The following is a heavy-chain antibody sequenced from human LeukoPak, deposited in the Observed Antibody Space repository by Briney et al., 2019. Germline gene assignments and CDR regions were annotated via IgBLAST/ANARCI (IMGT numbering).Heavy chain of an antibody. J-gene: IGHJ6*03. D-gene: IGHD5-18*01. CDR3: AKELRGYSYGRTNRRYYYYMDV. Sequence: GGSLRLSRAASGFTFSSYGMHWVRQAPGKGLEWVAVISYDGSNKYYADSVKGRFTISRDNSKNTLYLQMNSLRAEDTAVYYCAKELRGYSYGRTNRRYYYYMDVWSKGTTVTVSS. CDR1: GFTFSSYG. V-gene: IGHV3-30*18. CDR2: ISYDGSNK.